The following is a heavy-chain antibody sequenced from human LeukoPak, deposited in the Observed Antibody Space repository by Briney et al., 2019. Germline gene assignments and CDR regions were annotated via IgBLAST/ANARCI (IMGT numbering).Heavy chain of an antibody. CDR2: ISWNSGSI. Sequence: PGGSLRLSCAASGFTFDDYAMHWVRQAPGKGLEWVSGISWNSGSIGYADSVKGRFTISRDNAKNTLYLQMNSLRVEDTAVYYCARFSSGWSPSGFDYWGQGTLVTVSS. CDR1: GFTFDDYA. J-gene: IGHJ4*02. D-gene: IGHD6-19*01. CDR3: ARFSSGWSPSGFDY. V-gene: IGHV3-9*01.